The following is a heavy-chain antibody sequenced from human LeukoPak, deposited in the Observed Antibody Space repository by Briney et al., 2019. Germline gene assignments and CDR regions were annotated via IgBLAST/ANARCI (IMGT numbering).Heavy chain of an antibody. CDR2: ISSSGSTI. Sequence: GGSLRLSCAYSAFNFSDYGMGWVRQAPGKGLEWVSYISSSGSTIYYADSVKGRFTISRDNAKNSLYLQMNSLRAEDTAVYYCARDLLRFLEWLPQRVFDYWGQGTLVTVSS. D-gene: IGHD3-3*01. J-gene: IGHJ4*02. CDR1: AFNFSDYG. V-gene: IGHV3-11*01. CDR3: ARDLLRFLEWLPQRVFDY.